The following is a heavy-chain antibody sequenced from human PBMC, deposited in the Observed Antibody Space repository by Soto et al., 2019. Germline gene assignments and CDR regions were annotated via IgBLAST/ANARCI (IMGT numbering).Heavy chain of an antibody. CDR3: VRESYPAKAFDI. CDR1: GFTFSNYN. D-gene: IGHD2-2*01. J-gene: IGHJ3*02. Sequence: EVQLVESGGGLVKPGESLRLSCAASGFTFSNYNINWVRQAPGTGLEWVSSIRSRSIDMYYADSVKGRFTISRDDAKNSLSLQMNGLRAEDTAVYFCVRESYPAKAFDIWGQGTMATVSS. V-gene: IGHV3-21*01. CDR2: IRSRSIDM.